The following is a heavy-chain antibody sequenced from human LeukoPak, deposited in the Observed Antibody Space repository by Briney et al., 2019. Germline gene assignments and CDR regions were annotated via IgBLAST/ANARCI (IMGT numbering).Heavy chain of an antibody. CDR3: AFLVPAANYLPAKD. V-gene: IGHV1-2*02. J-gene: IGHJ3*01. Sequence: GASVKVSCKASGYTFTGYYMHWVRQAPGQGLEWMGWINPNSGGTNYAQKFQGRVTMTRDTSISTAYMELSRLRSDDTAVYYCAFLVPAANYLPAKDWGQGTMVTVSS. CDR2: INPNSGGT. D-gene: IGHD2-2*01. CDR1: GYTFTGYY.